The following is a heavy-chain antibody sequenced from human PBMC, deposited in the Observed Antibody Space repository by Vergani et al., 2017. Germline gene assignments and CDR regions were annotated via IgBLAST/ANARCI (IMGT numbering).Heavy chain of an antibody. D-gene: IGHD2-2*02. CDR3: ARGPDIVVVPAAIRGNAFDI. V-gene: IGHV1-8*01. Sequence: QVQLVQSGAEVKKPGASVKVSCKASGYTFTSYDINWVRQAPGQGLEWMGWMNPNSGNTGYAQKFQGRVTMTRNTSISTAYMELSSLRSEDTAVYYGARGPDIVVVPAAIRGNAFDIWGQGTMVTVSS. CDR1: GYTFTSYD. CDR2: MNPNSGNT. J-gene: IGHJ3*02.